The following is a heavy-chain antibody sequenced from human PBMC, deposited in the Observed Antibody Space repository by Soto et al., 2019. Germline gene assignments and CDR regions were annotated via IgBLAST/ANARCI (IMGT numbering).Heavy chain of an antibody. J-gene: IGHJ6*02. V-gene: IGHV1-2*02. CDR1: GYTFTGHY. Sequence: QVQLVQSGAEVTKPGASVKVSCKASGYTFTGHYIHWGRQAPGQGLEWMGWINPISGDTEYEQKFQGRVNMTRDKSITTAYMDLRSLLADDTAVYYCARVKRSPYARDVWGQGTTVTVSS. D-gene: IGHD2-8*01. CDR3: ARVKRSPYARDV. CDR2: INPISGDT.